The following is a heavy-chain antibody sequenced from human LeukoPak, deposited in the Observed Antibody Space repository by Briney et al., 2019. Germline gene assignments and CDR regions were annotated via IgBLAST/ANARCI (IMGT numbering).Heavy chain of an antibody. CDR3: ARGSGDGYNYAVGCVDY. D-gene: IGHD5-24*01. V-gene: IGHV1-46*03. CDR1: GYTFTSDY. CDR2: INPSGGST. Sequence: ASLKISCAASGYTFTSDYMYRVRQTPVHGVVWMWIINPSGGSTSYAQKFQGRVTMTRDTSTSTVYMELSSLRSEDTAVYYCARGSGDGYNYAVGCVDYWGQGTLVTVSS. J-gene: IGHJ4*02.